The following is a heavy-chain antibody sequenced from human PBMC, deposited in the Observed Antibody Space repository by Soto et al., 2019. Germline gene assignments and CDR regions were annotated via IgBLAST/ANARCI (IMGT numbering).Heavy chain of an antibody. CDR1: GFSLSTSGVG. J-gene: IGHJ5*02. CDR2: IYWDDDK. V-gene: IGHV2-5*02. Sequence: SGPTLVNPTQTLTLTCTFSGFSLSTSGVGVGWIRQPPGKALEWLALIYWDDDKRYSPSLKSRLTITKDTSKNQVVLTMTNMDPVDTATYYCSHSLIYTYQLLSWFDPWCQRTLVTVSS. CDR3: SHSLIYTYQLLSWFDP. D-gene: IGHD2-2*01.